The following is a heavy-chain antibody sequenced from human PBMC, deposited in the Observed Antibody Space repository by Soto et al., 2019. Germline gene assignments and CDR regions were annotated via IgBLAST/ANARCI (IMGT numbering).Heavy chain of an antibody. CDR3: ARLEMGGMDV. CDR2: IYHSGST. Sequence: SETLPLTCAVSGGSISSGGYSWSWIRQPPGKGLEWIGYIYHSGSTYYNPSLKSRVTISVDRSKNQFSLKLSSVTAADTAVYYCARLEMGGMDVWGQGTTVTVSS. D-gene: IGHD3-16*01. CDR1: GGSISSGGYS. J-gene: IGHJ6*02. V-gene: IGHV4-30-2*01.